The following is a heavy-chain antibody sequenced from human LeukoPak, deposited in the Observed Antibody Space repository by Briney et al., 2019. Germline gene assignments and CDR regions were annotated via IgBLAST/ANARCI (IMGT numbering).Heavy chain of an antibody. J-gene: IGHJ6*03. Sequence: SETLSLTCTVSGGSISSGGYYWSWIRQHPGKGLESIGYIFYTGGTYYNPSLKSRVSIAVDTPKNQVSLRLSSVTAADMAVYYCARVPYNFRDYYYYYMDVWGKGTTVTVSS. CDR2: IFYTGGT. D-gene: IGHD5-24*01. CDR3: ARVPYNFRDYYYYYMDV. V-gene: IGHV4-31*03. CDR1: GGSISSGGYY.